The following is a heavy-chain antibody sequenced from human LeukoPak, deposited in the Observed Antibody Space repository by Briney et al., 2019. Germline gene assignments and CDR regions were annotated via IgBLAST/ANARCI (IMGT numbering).Heavy chain of an antibody. CDR1: DFRDYY. CDR3: ASGYSGYDLNY. Sequence: ASVKVSCKTSDFRDYYMNWVRQAPGQGLEWLGWINPKSGDTDYAQKFQGRVTMTRDTSINTAYMELSGLKPDDTAIYYCASGYSGYDLNYWRQGTQVSVSS. CDR2: INPKSGDT. D-gene: IGHD5-12*01. V-gene: IGHV1-2*02. J-gene: IGHJ4*02.